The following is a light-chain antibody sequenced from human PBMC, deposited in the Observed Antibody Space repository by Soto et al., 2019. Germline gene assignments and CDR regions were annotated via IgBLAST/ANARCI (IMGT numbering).Light chain of an antibody. CDR3: QQYKDYPLT. CDR1: QDIANR. V-gene: IGKV1-16*02. J-gene: IGKJ4*01. CDR2: AAS. Sequence: DIQMTQSPSSLSASLGDRITITCRASQDIANRLVWIQQKPGKAPKSLIYAASSLQSGVPPKFSGSGSGTDYPLTITSLQPEDCATYHCQQYKDYPLTFGGGTRVEIK.